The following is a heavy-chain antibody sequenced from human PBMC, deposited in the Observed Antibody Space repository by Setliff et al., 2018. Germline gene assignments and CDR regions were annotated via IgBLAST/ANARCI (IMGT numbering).Heavy chain of an antibody. CDR3: ARQQWLVGGFDY. D-gene: IGHD6-19*01. Sequence: ASVKVSCKASGYTFTSYDINWVRQATGQGLEWMGWMNPNSGNTGYAQKFQGRVTMTRNTSISTAYMELSRLRSDDTAVYYCARQQWLVGGFDYWGQGTQVTV. V-gene: IGHV1-8*02. J-gene: IGHJ4*02. CDR2: MNPNSGNT. CDR1: GYTFTSYD.